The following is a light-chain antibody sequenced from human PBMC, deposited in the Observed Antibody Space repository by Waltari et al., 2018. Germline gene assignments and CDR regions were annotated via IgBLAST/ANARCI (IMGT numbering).Light chain of an antibody. Sequence: DIQMTQSPSTLSASLGDRVTLTCRASRSIRTWSAWYQQKLGNAPKLLIYKASTLEGGVPSRFSGSGSETDFTLTITSLQPDDFATYYCQQYYTYPYTFGQGTKLEIK. V-gene: IGKV1-5*03. CDR3: QQYYTYPYT. CDR2: KAS. CDR1: RSIRTW. J-gene: IGKJ2*01.